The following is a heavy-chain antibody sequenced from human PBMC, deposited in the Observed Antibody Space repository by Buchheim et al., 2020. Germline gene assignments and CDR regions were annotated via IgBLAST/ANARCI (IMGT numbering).Heavy chain of an antibody. J-gene: IGHJ4*02. CDR2: ISNSGGST. CDR1: GFNFNGYA. V-gene: IGHV3-23*01. D-gene: IGHD6-13*01. CDR3: AKGSQTASGILDY. Sequence: EVHLLESGGGLVQPGGSLRLSCAASGFNFNGYAMSWVRQAPGKGLEWVSTISNSGGSTYYADSVKGRFTISRDNSKNTLYLLLNSLRVEDTALYYCAKGSQTASGILDYWGQGTL.